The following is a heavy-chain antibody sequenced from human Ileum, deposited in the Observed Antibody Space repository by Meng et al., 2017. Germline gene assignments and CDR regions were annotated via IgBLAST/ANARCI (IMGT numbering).Heavy chain of an antibody. CDR3: AKSPRGIDFDD. Sequence: QVQLLESGVALVKPGGSLRLSCAASGFNFSDFYTGWVRQAPGKGLEFIAYISAIGNTYFADSFLGRVTVSRDSAQKVLYLQMTRMRAEDTAVYYCAKSPRGIDFDDWGQGILVTVSS. J-gene: IGHJ4*02. CDR1: GFNFSDFY. V-gene: IGHV3-11*01. D-gene: IGHD3-10*01. CDR2: ISAIGNT.